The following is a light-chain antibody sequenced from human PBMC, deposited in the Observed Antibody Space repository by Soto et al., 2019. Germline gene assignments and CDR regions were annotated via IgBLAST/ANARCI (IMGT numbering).Light chain of an antibody. J-gene: IGKJ5*01. CDR2: DAS. Sequence: EIVLTQSPAILSLSPGERATLSCRASQSIGNFLAWYQQKPGQPPRLLIFDASNRAAGVPARFSGSGSGTDFTLTIRSIEPEDFAVYFCQQRSSWPPITFGQGTRLEIK. V-gene: IGKV3-11*01. CDR3: QQRSSWPPIT. CDR1: QSIGNF.